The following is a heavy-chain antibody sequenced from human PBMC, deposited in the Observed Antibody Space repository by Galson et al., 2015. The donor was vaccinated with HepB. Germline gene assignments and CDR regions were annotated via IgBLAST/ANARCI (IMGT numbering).Heavy chain of an antibody. CDR2: ISYDGSNK. CDR3: ARGIIYPAYCGGDCAEDAFDI. J-gene: IGHJ3*02. Sequence: SLRLSCAASGFTFSSYAMHWVRQAPGKGLEWVAVISYDGSNKYYADSVKGRFTISRDNSKNTLYLQMNSLRAEDTAVYYCARGIIYPAYCGGDCAEDAFDIWGQGTMVTVSS. CDR1: GFTFSSYA. D-gene: IGHD2-21*02. V-gene: IGHV3-30*04.